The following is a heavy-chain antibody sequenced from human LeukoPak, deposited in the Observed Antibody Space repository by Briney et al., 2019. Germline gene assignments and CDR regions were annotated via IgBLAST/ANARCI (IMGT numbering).Heavy chain of an antibody. CDR1: GDSVSSDSAA. V-gene: IGHV6-1*01. CDR2: TYYRSKYCN. D-gene: IGHD6-13*01. J-gene: IGHJ5*02. CDR3: ARGAGEVAAGGIFNVRLTLYNWFDP. Sequence: SQTLSLTCVISGDSVSSDSAAWNWIRQSPSRGLEWLGRTYYRSKYCNDYAVSVKSRITINPDTSKNQFSLQLNSVTPEDTAVYYCARGAGEVAAGGIFNVRLTLYNWFDPWGQGTLVTVSS.